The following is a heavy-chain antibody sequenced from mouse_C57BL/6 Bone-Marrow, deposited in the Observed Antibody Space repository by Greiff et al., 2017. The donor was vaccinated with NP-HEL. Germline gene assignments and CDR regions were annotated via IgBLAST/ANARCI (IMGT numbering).Heavy chain of an antibody. CDR3: ARQGQRTGGFAY. Sequence: VQLVESGPGLVAPSQSLSITCAVSGFSLTSYGVHWVRQPPGKGLEWLVVIWSDGSTSSTSARKSRLSNSKDNSKSQVFLKMNSLQTDDTAMYYCARQGQRTGGFAYWGQGTLVTVSA. J-gene: IGHJ3*01. V-gene: IGHV2-6-1*01. CDR2: IWSDGST. CDR1: GFSLTSYG. D-gene: IGHD4-1*01.